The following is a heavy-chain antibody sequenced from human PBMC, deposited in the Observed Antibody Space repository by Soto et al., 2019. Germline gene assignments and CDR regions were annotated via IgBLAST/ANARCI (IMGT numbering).Heavy chain of an antibody. CDR2: FIAMLGTP. V-gene: IGHV1-69*13. Sequence: SEKVSCKASGGTFVSQIIALLRQGPVQALEWLGGFIAMLGTPTSAKKDQGRATISADESLTSSYLELRSLRSEDIGVYFCARGAMANFDYWGQGTVVTVSS. CDR3: ARGAMANFDY. D-gene: IGHD5-18*01. J-gene: IGHJ4*02. CDR1: GGTFVSQI.